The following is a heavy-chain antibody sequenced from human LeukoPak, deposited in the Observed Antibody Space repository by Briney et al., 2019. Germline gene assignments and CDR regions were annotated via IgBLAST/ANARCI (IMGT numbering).Heavy chain of an antibody. CDR1: GYTFTGYF. CDR2: INPNSGGT. V-gene: IGHV1-2*02. J-gene: IGHJ4*02. D-gene: IGHD4-17*01. CDR3: RTDRYGDYGDYIDY. Sequence: ASVKVSCKASGYTFTGYFMHWVRQAPGQGLEWMGWINPNSGGTNYAQKFQGRVTMTRDTSISTAYMELSRLRSDDTAVYYCRTDRYGDYGDYIDYWGQGTLVTVSS.